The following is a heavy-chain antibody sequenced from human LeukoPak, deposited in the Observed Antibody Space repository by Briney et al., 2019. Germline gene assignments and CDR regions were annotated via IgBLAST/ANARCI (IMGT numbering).Heavy chain of an antibody. CDR2: INHSGST. CDR3: ARGSGYYSPTRY. J-gene: IGHJ4*02. Sequence: PSETLSLTCAVYGGSFSGYYWSWIRQPPGKGLEWIGEINHSGSTNYNPSLKSRVTISVDTSKNQFSLKLSSVTAADTAVYYCARGSGYYSPTRYWGQGTLVTVSS. V-gene: IGHV4-34*01. CDR1: GGSFSGYY. D-gene: IGHD3-22*01.